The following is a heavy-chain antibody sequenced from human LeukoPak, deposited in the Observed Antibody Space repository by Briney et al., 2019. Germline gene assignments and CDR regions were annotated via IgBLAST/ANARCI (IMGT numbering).Heavy chain of an antibody. CDR2: IRYDGSNK. Sequence: GGSLRLSCAASGFTFSSYGMHWVRQAPGKGLEWVAFIRYDGSNKYYADSVKGRFTISRDNSKNTLYLQMNSLRAEDTAVYYCAKDRQYYYYGSGSYYYYYYMDVWGKGTTVTISS. D-gene: IGHD3-10*01. CDR1: GFTFSSYG. J-gene: IGHJ6*03. CDR3: AKDRQYYYYGSGSYYYYYYMDV. V-gene: IGHV3-30*02.